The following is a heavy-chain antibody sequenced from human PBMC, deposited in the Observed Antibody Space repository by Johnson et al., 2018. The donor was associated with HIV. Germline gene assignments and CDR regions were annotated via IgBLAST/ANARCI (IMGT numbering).Heavy chain of an antibody. V-gene: IGHV3-66*01. J-gene: IGHJ3*02. CDR1: GFTVSSYY. D-gene: IGHD5-24*01. CDR3: ARACRDGYTCDAFDI. Sequence: VQLVESGGGLVQPGESLRLSCAASGFTVSSYYMTWVRQAPGKGLEWVSVLFSGVTTYYADPVKGRFTISRDSSKNTLYLQMNSLRAEDTAVYYCARACRDGYTCDAFDIWGQGTMVTVSS. CDR2: LFSGVTT.